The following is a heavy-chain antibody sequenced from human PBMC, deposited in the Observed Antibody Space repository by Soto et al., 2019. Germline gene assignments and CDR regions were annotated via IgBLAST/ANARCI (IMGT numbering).Heavy chain of an antibody. CDR2: IYYTGNT. Sequence: QVQLQESGPGLVKPSQTLSLTCTVSGGSISSGGYYWSWIRQPPGKGLEWIGYIYYTGNTYYNRSLKCRVTMSVDTSKNQFSLKLSSVTAADTALYYCARDSGWEQWLAIDYWGQGTLVTVSS. CDR3: ARDSGWEQWLAIDY. J-gene: IGHJ4*02. V-gene: IGHV4-31*03. CDR1: GGSISSGGYY. D-gene: IGHD6-19*01.